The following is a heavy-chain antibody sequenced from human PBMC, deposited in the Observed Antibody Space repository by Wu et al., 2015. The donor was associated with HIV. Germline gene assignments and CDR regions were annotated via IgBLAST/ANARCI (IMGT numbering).Heavy chain of an antibody. D-gene: IGHD3-16*01. V-gene: IGHV1-2*02. CDR3: VRGARGMPKGAFEI. CDR2: ITPNSGGT. J-gene: IGHJ3*02. Sequence: QVQLMQSGAEVKKPGASVKVSCKASGYTFTSYYIHWLRQAPGQGLEWMAWITPNSGGTNSAQMFQGRVTMTRDTSITTAYLELSSLTSEDTAVYYCVRGARGMPKGAFEIWGQGTLVIVSS. CDR1: GYTFTSYY.